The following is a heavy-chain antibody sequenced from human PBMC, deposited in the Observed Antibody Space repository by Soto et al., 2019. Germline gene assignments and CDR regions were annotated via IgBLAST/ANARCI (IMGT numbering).Heavy chain of an antibody. CDR3: ARHASPTIFGVVIPGWFDP. D-gene: IGHD3-3*01. V-gene: IGHV5-10-1*01. CDR2: IDPSDSYT. J-gene: IGHJ5*02. Sequence: LKISCKGSGYSFTSYWISWVRQMPGKGLEWMGRIDPSDSYTNYSPSFQGHVTISADKSISTAYLQWSSLKASDTAMYYCARHASPTIFGVVIPGWFDPWGQGTQVTVSS. CDR1: GYSFTSYW.